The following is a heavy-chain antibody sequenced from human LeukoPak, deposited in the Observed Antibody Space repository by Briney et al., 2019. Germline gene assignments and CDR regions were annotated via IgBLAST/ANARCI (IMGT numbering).Heavy chain of an antibody. CDR3: ARTRRAPLPDAFDI. V-gene: IGHV7-4-1*02. Sequence: ASVKVSCKTSGYTFTSYAMNWVRQAPGQGLEWMGWINTNTGNPTYAQGFTGRFVFSLDTSVSTAYLQISSLKAEDTAVYYCARTRRAPLPDAFDIWGQGTMVTVSS. CDR2: INTNTGNP. J-gene: IGHJ3*02. CDR1: GYTFTSYA. D-gene: IGHD2-21*02.